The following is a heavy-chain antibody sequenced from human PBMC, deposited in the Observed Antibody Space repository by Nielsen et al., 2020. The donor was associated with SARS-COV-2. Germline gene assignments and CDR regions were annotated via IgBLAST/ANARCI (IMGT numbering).Heavy chain of an antibody. V-gene: IGHV3-9*01. CDR3: AKLPGYSGYETDY. CDR2: ISWNSGSI. CDR1: GFTFDDYA. Sequence: GGSLRLSCAASGFTFDDYAMYWVRQAPGKGLEWVSGISWNSGSIGYADSVKGRFTISRDNAKNSLYLQMNSLRAEDTALYYCAKLPGYSGYETDYWGQGTLVTVSS. D-gene: IGHD5-12*01. J-gene: IGHJ4*02.